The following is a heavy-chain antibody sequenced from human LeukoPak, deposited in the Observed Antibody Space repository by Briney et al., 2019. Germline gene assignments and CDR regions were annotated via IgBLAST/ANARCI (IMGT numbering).Heavy chain of an antibody. Sequence: KASETLSLTCAVYGGSFSGYYWSWIRQPPGKGLEWIGEINHSGSINYNPSLKSRVTISVDTSKNQFSLKLSSVTAADTAVYYCARDPGYSSSWRSDWYFDLWGRGTLVTVSS. V-gene: IGHV4-34*01. CDR1: GGSFSGYY. CDR2: INHSGSI. D-gene: IGHD6-13*01. J-gene: IGHJ2*01. CDR3: ARDPGYSSSWRSDWYFDL.